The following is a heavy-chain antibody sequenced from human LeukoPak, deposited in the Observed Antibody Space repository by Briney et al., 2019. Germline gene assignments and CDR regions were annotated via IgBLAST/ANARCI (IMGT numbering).Heavy chain of an antibody. V-gene: IGHV1-2*02. Sequence: ASVKVSCKASGYTFTGYYMHWVRQAPGQGLEWMGWINPNSGGTNYAQKFQGRVTMTRDTSISTAYMELSRLRSDDTAVYYCVRGYSYGGHSYYYMDVWGKGTTVTISS. CDR2: INPNSGGT. D-gene: IGHD5-18*01. CDR3: VRGYSYGGHSYYYMDV. CDR1: GYTFTGYY. J-gene: IGHJ6*03.